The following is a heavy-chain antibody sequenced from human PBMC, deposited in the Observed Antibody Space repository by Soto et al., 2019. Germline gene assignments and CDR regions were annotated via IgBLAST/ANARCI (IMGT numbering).Heavy chain of an antibody. J-gene: IGHJ4*02. CDR2: ISYGGGTT. CDR1: EFTFSNYA. CDR3: AKTPGYYYESTGYHCDY. Sequence: EVQLLESGGGLVQPGGSLRLSCAASEFTFSNYAMSWVRQAPGKGLEWVSAISYGGGTTYYADSVKGRFTISRDNSKNTLSRQMNSLRSEDTAVYYCAKTPGYYYESTGYHCDYWGQGNLVTVSS. V-gene: IGHV3-23*01. D-gene: IGHD3-22*01.